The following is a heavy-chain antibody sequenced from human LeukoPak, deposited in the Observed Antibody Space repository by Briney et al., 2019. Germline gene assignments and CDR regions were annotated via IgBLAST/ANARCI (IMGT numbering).Heavy chain of an antibody. V-gene: IGHV1-18*04. Sequence: ASVKVSCKASGYTFTGYYMHWVRQAPGQGLEWMGWISAYNGNTNYAQKLQGRVTMTTDTSTSTAYMELRSLRSDDTAVYYCARDRAYSSSSLWFDPWGQGTLVTVSS. CDR2: ISAYNGNT. D-gene: IGHD6-6*01. CDR3: ARDRAYSSSSLWFDP. CDR1: GYTFTGYY. J-gene: IGHJ5*02.